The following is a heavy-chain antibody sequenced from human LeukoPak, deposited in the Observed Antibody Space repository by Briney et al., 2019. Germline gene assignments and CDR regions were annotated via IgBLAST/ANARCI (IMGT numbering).Heavy chain of an antibody. J-gene: IGHJ4*02. CDR1: GYTLTELS. CDR2: FDPGDGET. V-gene: IGHV1-24*01. CDR3: ATVLNDSSGYYYPSYYFDY. D-gene: IGHD3-22*01. Sequence: ASVKVSCKVSGYTLTELSMHWVRQAPGKGLEWMGGFDPGDGETIYAQKFQGRVTMTEDTSTDTAYMELSSLRSEDTAVYYCATVLNDSSGYYYPSYYFDYWGQGTLVTVSS.